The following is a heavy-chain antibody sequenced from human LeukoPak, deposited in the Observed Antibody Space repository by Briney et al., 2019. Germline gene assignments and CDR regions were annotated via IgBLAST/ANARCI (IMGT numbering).Heavy chain of an antibody. CDR2: IVVGSGNT. J-gene: IGHJ4*02. CDR3: ARDNPFPPTYYYGSGSHQFDY. CDR1: GFTFTSSA. D-gene: IGHD3-10*01. Sequence: SVKVSCKASGFTFTSSAMQWVRQARGQRLEWIGWIVVGSGNTNYAQKLQGRVTMTTDTSTSTAYMELRSLRSDDTAVYYCARDNPFPPTYYYGSGSHQFDYWGQGTLVTVSS. V-gene: IGHV1-58*02.